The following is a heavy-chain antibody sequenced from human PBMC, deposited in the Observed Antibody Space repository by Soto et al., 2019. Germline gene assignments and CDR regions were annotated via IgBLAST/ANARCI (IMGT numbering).Heavy chain of an antibody. CDR2: INPSDGTT. D-gene: IGHD1-26*01. CDR1: VYTFNLFY. CDR3: VREREGEATCGAFDI. V-gene: IGHV1-46*02. J-gene: IGHJ6*01. Sequence: ASVKVSCKASVYTFNLFYMEWVRQAPGQGLEWMGLINPSDGTTNYAQNFQGRGTMTKATTTTTAHMYLSSLRSDDTPAYYCVREREGEATCGAFDIWGQGTTVTVSS.